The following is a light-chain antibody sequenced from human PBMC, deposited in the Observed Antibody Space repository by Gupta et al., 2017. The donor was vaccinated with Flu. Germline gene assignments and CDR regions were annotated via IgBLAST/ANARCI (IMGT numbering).Light chain of an antibody. J-gene: IGLJ2*01. Sequence: GSSSNIGSNYVYWYQQLPGTAPKLLIYRNNQRPSGVPDRFSGSKSSTPASLAISGLRSEDEADYYCAAWDDSRVVFGGGTKLTVL. CDR2: RNN. CDR1: SSNIGSNY. CDR3: AAWDDSRVV. V-gene: IGLV1-47*01.